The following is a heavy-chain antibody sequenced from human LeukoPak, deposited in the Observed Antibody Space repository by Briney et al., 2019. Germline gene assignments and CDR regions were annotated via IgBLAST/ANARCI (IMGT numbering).Heavy chain of an antibody. CDR2: INRGGDDT. V-gene: IGHV3-23*01. Sequence: GGSLRLSCAASGFTFSTYAMSWVRQAPGKGLEWVSGINRGGDDTHYADPVKGRFTISRDNSKNSLYLQMNSLRAEDTAVYYCARDPGRHYYDSSGPGDAFDIWGQGTMVTVSS. J-gene: IGHJ3*02. CDR3: ARDPGRHYYDSSGPGDAFDI. D-gene: IGHD3-22*01. CDR1: GFTFSTYA.